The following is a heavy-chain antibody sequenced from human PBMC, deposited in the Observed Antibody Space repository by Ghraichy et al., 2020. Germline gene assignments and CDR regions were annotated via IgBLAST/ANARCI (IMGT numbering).Heavy chain of an antibody. V-gene: IGHV3-74*01. D-gene: IGHD2-15*01. CDR2: IKSDGSST. CDR1: GFTLSNYW. CDR3: AREYCSGGRCFFGTGGSHFDY. J-gene: IGHJ4*02. Sequence: GGSLRLSCAASGFTLSNYWMHLVRQAPGKGLVWVSRIKSDGSSTIYADSVKGRFTISRDNAKNTLYLQMKSLSAEDTAVYYCAREYCSGGRCFFGTGGSHFDYWGQGTLVTVSS.